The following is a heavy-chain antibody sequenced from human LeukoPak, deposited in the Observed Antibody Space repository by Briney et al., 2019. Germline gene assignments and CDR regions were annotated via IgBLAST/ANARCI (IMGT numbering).Heavy chain of an antibody. CDR1: GFTFSDYY. V-gene: IGHV3-11*06. D-gene: IGHD5-12*01. Sequence: PGGSLRLSCAASGFTFSDYYMSWIRQAPGKGLEWVSYISSSSSYTNYADSVKGRFTISRENAKNSLYLQMKSLRIDDTAVYYCARDRHSEATIDYWGQGTLVTVSS. CDR2: ISSSSSYT. J-gene: IGHJ4*02. CDR3: ARDRHSEATIDY.